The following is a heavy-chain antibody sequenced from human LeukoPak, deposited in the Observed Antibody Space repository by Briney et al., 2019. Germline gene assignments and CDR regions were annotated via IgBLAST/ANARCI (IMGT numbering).Heavy chain of an antibody. CDR2: ISYDGSNK. Sequence: PGGSLRLSCAASVFTLSSYAMHWVRQAPGKGLEWVAVISYDGSNKYYADSVKGRFTISRDNSKNTLYLQLNSLRAEDTAVYYCARVYGDYGYFDYWGQGTLVTVSS. D-gene: IGHD4-17*01. CDR1: VFTLSSYA. J-gene: IGHJ4*02. V-gene: IGHV3-30-3*01. CDR3: ARVYGDYGYFDY.